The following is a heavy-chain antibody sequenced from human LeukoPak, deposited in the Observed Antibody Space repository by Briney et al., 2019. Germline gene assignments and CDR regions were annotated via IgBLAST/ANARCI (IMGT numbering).Heavy chain of an antibody. Sequence: PGGSLRLSCAASGFTFSSHAMNWVRQAPGKGLEWVSGISNSGGNTYYADSVKGRFTISRDNSKNTLYLQMNSLRAEDTAVYYCAKDPYGDYDFDYWGQGTLVTVSS. V-gene: IGHV3-23*01. CDR2: ISNSGGNT. D-gene: IGHD4-17*01. CDR3: AKDPYGDYDFDY. J-gene: IGHJ4*02. CDR1: GFTFSSHA.